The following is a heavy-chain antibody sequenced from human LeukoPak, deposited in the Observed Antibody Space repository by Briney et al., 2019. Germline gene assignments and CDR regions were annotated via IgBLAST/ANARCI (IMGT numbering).Heavy chain of an antibody. CDR1: GFTFSSYA. J-gene: IGHJ4*02. D-gene: IGHD5-18*01. CDR3: ARATPYSYGYNY. CDR2: INHSGST. Sequence: PGGSLRLSCAASGFTFSSYAMTWVRQPPGKGLEWIGEINHSGSTNYNPSLKSRVTISVDTSKNQFSLKLSSVTAADTAVYYCARATPYSYGYNYWGQGTLVTVSS. V-gene: IGHV4-34*01.